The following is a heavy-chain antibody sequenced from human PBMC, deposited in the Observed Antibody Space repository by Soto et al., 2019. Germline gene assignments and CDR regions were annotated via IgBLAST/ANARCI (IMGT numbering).Heavy chain of an antibody. CDR1: GGTFSSYA. V-gene: IGHV1-69*13. J-gene: IGHJ5*02. CDR2: IIPIFGTA. D-gene: IGHD3-9*01. Sequence: ASVKVSCKASGGTFSSYAISWVRQAPGQGLEWMGGIIPIFGTANYAQKFQGRVTITADESTSTAYMELSSLRSEDTAVYYCARVLRYFDWPPSPSGWFDPWGQGTLVTVSS. CDR3: ARVLRYFDWPPSPSGWFDP.